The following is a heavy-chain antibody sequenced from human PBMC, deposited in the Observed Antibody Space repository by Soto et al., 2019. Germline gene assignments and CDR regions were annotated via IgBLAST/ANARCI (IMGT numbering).Heavy chain of an antibody. Sequence: HLVQSGPEVKKPGASITVSCKTSGDTFTNFGLSWVRQAPGQGLEWMGWIATYNSNRNYAQKSQGRLTLTTDTSTSTAYMELKSLRYDDTAVYYCATVLRGVVNWFDPWGQGTLVTVSS. CDR3: ATVLRGVVNWFDP. V-gene: IGHV1-18*01. CDR1: GDTFTNFG. CDR2: IATYNSNR. D-gene: IGHD3-10*01. J-gene: IGHJ5*02.